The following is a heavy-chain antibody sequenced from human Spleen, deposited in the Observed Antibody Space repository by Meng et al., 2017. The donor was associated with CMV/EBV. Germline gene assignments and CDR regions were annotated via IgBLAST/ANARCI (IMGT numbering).Heavy chain of an antibody. CDR3: ARESGYSSSSQGGFDY. J-gene: IGHJ4*02. D-gene: IGHD6-6*01. CDR1: GSVCSGGFY. Sequence: GSVCSGGFYWSWIRPHPGKGLEWIGYIYVSGTTYYHPSLKSRLTISVDVSKNQFSLRLSSVTAADTAVYYCARESGYSSSSQGGFDYWGQGTLVTVSS. V-gene: IGHV4-31*02. CDR2: IYVSGTT.